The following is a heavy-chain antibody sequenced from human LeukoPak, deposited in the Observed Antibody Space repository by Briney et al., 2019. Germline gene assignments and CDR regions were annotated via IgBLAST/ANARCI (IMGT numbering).Heavy chain of an antibody. CDR1: GFTFSSYA. Sequence: GGSLRLSCAASGFTFSSYAMHWVRQAPGKGLEWVAVISYDGSNKYYADSVKGRFTISRDNSKNTLYLQMNSLRAEDTAVYYCARVSGMDVWGEGTTVTVSS. CDR2: ISYDGSNK. CDR3: ARVSGMDV. J-gene: IGHJ6*04. V-gene: IGHV3-30-3*01.